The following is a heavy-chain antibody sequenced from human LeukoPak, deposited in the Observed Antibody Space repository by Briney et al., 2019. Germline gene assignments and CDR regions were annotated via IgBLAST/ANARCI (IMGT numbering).Heavy chain of an antibody. J-gene: IGHJ4*02. CDR1: GFTFSNYA. CDR2: ISYDGSTK. CDR3: ARDMYGSNSGYVSY. D-gene: IGHD4-23*01. Sequence: GSLRLSCAASGFTFSNYAMHWVRQAPGKGLEWVAVISYDGSTKYYADSVKGRFTISRDYSKDTLYLQMNSLRAEDTAVYYCARDMYGSNSGYVSYWGQGTLVTVSS. V-gene: IGHV3-30*14.